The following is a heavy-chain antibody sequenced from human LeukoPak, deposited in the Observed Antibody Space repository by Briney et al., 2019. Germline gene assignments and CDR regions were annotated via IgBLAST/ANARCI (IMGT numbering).Heavy chain of an antibody. D-gene: IGHD5-12*01. J-gene: IGHJ4*02. V-gene: IGHV1-69*04. Sequence: SVKVSYKASGGTFSSYAISWVRQAPGQGLEWRGRIIPILGIANYAQKLQGRVTITADKSTSTAYMELSSLRSEDTAVYYCARDSVGYDKFDYWGQGTLVTVSS. CDR3: ARDSVGYDKFDY. CDR1: GGTFSSYA. CDR2: IIPILGIA.